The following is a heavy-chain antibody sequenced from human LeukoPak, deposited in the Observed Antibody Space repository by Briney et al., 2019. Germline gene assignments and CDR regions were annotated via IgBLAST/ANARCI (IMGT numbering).Heavy chain of an antibody. CDR1: GFTFDDYT. D-gene: IGHD3-22*01. V-gene: IGHV3-43*01. CDR2: ISWDGGST. J-gene: IGHJ4*02. Sequence: GGSLRLSCAASGFTFDDYTMHWVRQPPGKGLEWVSLISWDGGSTYYADSVKGRFTISRDNSKNSLYLQMNSLRTEDTALYYRAKDKSSLIVRLTALDYWGQGTLVTVSS. CDR3: AKDKSSLIVRLTALDY.